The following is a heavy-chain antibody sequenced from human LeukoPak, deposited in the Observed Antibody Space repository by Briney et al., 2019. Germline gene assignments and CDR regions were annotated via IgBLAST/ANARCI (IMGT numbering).Heavy chain of an antibody. CDR3: ARDDYRDESAEYFQH. D-gene: IGHD4-17*01. CDR2: ISAYNGNT. CDR1: GYTFTSYG. Sequence: ASVKVSCKASGYTFTSYGISWVRQAPGQGLEWMGWISAYNGNTNYAQKLQGRVTMTTDTSTSTAYMELRILRSDDTAVYYCARDDYRDESAEYFQHWGQGTLVTVSS. V-gene: IGHV1-18*01. J-gene: IGHJ1*01.